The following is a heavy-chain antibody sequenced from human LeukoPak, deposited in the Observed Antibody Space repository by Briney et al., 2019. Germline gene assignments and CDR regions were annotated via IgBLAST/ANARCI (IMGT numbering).Heavy chain of an antibody. CDR1: GLTFSDYS. CDR2: LSSLSSSP. J-gene: IGHJ3*02. V-gene: IGHV3-48*01. CDR3: VTGSWGLLSSDVFDI. Sequence: PGGSLRLSCAASGLTFSDYSMNWFRQAPGKGLEWVSYLSSLSSSPEYADSVKGRFTVSRDNAWNSLYLEMNSLTAEDTAVYYCVTGSWGLLSSDVFDIWGHGTMVSVSS. D-gene: IGHD3-10*01.